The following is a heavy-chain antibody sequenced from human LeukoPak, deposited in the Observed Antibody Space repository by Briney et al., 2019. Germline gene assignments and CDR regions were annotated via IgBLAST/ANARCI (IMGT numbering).Heavy chain of an antibody. J-gene: IGHJ4*02. CDR2: ISSSSSYI. CDR1: GFTFSSYS. Sequence: GGSLRLSCAASGFTFSSYSMNWVRQAPGKGLEWVSSISSSSSYIYYVDSVKGRFTISRDNAKNSLYLQMNSLRAEDTAVYYCARGGLSSTSCADYWGQGTLVTVSS. D-gene: IGHD2-2*01. CDR3: ARGGLSSTSCADY. V-gene: IGHV3-21*01.